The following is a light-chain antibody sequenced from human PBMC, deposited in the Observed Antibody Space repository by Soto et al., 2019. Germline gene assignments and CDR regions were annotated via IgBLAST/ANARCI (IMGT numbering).Light chain of an antibody. Sequence: DIPMTQSPYTLPASVGDRVTITCRASQSISGWLAWYQQKPGKAPKLLIYDASSLESGVPSRFSGSGSGTEFSLTISRLQPDDFATYYCQQYNSYSVNAFGQGTKLEIK. J-gene: IGKJ2*01. CDR2: DAS. CDR3: QQYNSYSVNA. V-gene: IGKV1-5*01. CDR1: QSISGW.